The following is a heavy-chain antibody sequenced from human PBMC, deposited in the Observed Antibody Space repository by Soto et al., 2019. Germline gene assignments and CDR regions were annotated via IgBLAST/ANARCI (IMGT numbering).Heavy chain of an antibody. CDR3: ARMSLFYFFDS. J-gene: IGHJ4*01. CDR1: SDSMTSYY. D-gene: IGHD3-9*01. Sequence: SETLSLTXPVSSDSMTSYYWTWIRQPPGKGLECIGYIYHSGITNYNPSLKSRVTISLDTSKNQFSLRLSSVTAADTAVYYCARMSLFYFFDSWGQGTLVTVSS. CDR2: IYHSGIT. V-gene: IGHV4-59*01.